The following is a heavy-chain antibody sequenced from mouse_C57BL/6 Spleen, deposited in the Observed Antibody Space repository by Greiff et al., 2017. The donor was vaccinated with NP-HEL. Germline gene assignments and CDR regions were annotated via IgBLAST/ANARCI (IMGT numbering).Heavy chain of an antibody. CDR1: GYTFTSYW. CDR3: EREETTVVAYYFDY. D-gene: IGHD1-1*01. Sequence: QVQLQQPGAELVRPGTSVKLSCKASGYTFTSYWMHWVKQRPGQGLEWIGVIDPSDSYTNYNQKFKGKATLTVDTSSSTAYMQLSSLTSEDSAVYYCEREETTVVAYYFDYWGQGTTLTVSS. V-gene: IGHV1-59*01. J-gene: IGHJ2*01. CDR2: IDPSDSYT.